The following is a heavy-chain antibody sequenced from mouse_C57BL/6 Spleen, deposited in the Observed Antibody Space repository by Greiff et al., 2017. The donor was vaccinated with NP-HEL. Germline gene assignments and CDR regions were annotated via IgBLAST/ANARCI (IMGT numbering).Heavy chain of an antibody. Sequence: QVQLQQPGAELVKPGASVKVSCKASGYTFTSYWMHWVKQRPGQGLEWIGRIHPSDSDTNYKQKFKGKATLTVDKSSSTPYMQLSSLTSEDCAVYDCALGGYSNQDAMDYWGQGTSFPVSS. V-gene: IGHV1-74*01. CDR2: IHPSDSDT. D-gene: IGHD2-5*01. CDR1: GYTFTSYW. J-gene: IGHJ4*01. CDR3: ALGGYSNQDAMDY.